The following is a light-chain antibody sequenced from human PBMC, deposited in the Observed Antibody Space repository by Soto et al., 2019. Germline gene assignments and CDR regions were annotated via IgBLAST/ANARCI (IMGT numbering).Light chain of an antibody. Sequence: DIQMTQSPSTLAGSLGDRDTITCRASQTISSWLAWYQQKPGKAPKLLIYHASSLESGVPSRFRGSGSGTEYTLTISSLQPDDFATYYYQHYNSYSEAFGQGTKVDIK. V-gene: IGKV1-5*01. CDR3: QHYNSYSEA. CDR2: HAS. J-gene: IGKJ1*01. CDR1: QTISSW.